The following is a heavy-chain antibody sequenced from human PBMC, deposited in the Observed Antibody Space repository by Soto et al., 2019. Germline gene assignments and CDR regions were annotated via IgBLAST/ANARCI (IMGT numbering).Heavy chain of an antibody. CDR1: GGSFSGYY. Sequence: QVQLQQWGAGLLKPSETLSLTCAVYGGSFSGYYWSWIRQPPGKGLEWIGEINHSGNTNYNPSLKSRVTISVDTSKNQFSLKLSSVTAADTAVYYCAPIPSTTHYYYYYMDVWGKGTTVTVSS. J-gene: IGHJ6*03. V-gene: IGHV4-34*01. D-gene: IGHD1-1*01. CDR3: APIPSTTHYYYYYMDV. CDR2: INHSGNT.